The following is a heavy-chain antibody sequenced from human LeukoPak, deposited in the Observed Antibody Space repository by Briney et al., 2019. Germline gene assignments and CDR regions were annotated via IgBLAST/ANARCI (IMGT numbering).Heavy chain of an antibody. V-gene: IGHV3-21*01. Sequence: GGSLRLSCAASGFTFSTYMMIWVRQAPGKGLEWVSSLSGRSTYISYADSVKGRFTIYRDNAKNSLYLDMNSLRAEDTAVYYCARGEVGYDFWGQGSLVTVSS. CDR1: GFTFSTYM. CDR2: LSGRSTYI. D-gene: IGHD5-12*01. CDR3: ARGEVGYDF. J-gene: IGHJ4*02.